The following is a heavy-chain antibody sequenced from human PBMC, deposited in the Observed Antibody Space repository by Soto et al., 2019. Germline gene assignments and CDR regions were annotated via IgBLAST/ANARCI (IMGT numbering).Heavy chain of an antibody. CDR2: IYYSGST. D-gene: IGHD2-15*01. CDR1: GGSISSSSYY. Sequence: QLQLQESGPGLVKPSETLSLTCTVSGGSISSSSYYWGWIRQPPGKGLEWIGSIYYSGSTYYNPSPKIRVTLPVDTSKNQFSLKLSSVTAADTAVYYCARHTPAISISDHWGQGTLVTVSS. V-gene: IGHV4-39*01. J-gene: IGHJ4*02. CDR3: ARHTPAISISDH.